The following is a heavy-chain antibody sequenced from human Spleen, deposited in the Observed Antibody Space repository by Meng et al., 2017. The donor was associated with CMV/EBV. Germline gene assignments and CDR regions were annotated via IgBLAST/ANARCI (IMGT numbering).Heavy chain of an antibody. J-gene: IGHJ4*02. CDR3: ARESSPIPFDY. D-gene: IGHD3-10*01. CDR2: IKQDGSEK. CDR1: GFTFSSYW. Sequence: LSLTCAASGFTFSSYWMSWVRQAPGKGLEWVANIKQDGSEKYYVDSVKGRFTISRDNAKNSLYLQMNSLRAEDRAVYYCARESSPIPFDYWGQGTLVTVSS. V-gene: IGHV3-7*01.